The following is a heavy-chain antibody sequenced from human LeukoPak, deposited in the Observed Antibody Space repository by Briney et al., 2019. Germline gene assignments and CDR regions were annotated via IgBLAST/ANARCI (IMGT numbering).Heavy chain of an antibody. J-gene: IGHJ5*02. D-gene: IGHD5-12*01. Sequence: SETLSLTCTASGGSISSTNDYWGWIRQPPGKGLEWIGSVYYSGNTYYNPSLKSRVTVSVNTSKKQFSLKLSSVTAADTAVYYCARHIGAPKSHWFDPWGQGILVTVSS. CDR2: VYYSGNT. CDR1: GGSISSTNDY. CDR3: ARHIGAPKSHWFDP. V-gene: IGHV4-39*01.